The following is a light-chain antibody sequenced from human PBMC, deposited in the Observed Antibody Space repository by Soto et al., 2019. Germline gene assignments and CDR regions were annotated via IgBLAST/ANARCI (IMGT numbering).Light chain of an antibody. CDR3: QQRSNWPPWT. CDR2: DAS. J-gene: IGKJ1*01. V-gene: IGKV3-11*01. Sequence: EIVLTQSPATLSLSPGERATLSCRASQSVSSYLAWYQQKPGQAPRLLIYDASNRATGIPARFSGSGSGTDFTLTISSLEPEDFEVYYCQQRSNWPPWTF. CDR1: QSVSSY.